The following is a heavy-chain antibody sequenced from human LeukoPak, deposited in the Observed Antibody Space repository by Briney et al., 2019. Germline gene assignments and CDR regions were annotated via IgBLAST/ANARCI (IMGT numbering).Heavy chain of an antibody. V-gene: IGHV3-7*01. CDR2: IKQDGSEK. CDR1: GFTFSSYW. CDR3: ASSKLLWFGELLSAFDY. J-gene: IGHJ4*02. Sequence: PGGSLRLSCAASGFTFSSYWMSWVRQAPGKGLEWVANIKQDGSEKYYVDSVKGRFTISRDNAKNSLYLQMNSLRAEDTAVYYCASSKLLWFGELLSAFDYWGQGTLVTVSS. D-gene: IGHD3-10*01.